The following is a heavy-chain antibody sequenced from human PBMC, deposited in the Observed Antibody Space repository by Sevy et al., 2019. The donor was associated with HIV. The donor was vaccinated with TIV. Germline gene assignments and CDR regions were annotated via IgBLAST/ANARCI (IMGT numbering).Heavy chain of an antibody. D-gene: IGHD2-21*02. J-gene: IGHJ3*02. CDR2: MNPNSGNT. Sequence: ASVKVSCKASGYTFTSYDINWVRQATGQGLEWMGWMNPNSGNTGYAQKFQGRVTMTRNTSISTAYMELSSLRSEDTAVYYCAGGRPRGKYSGGYYDAFDIWGQGTMVTVSS. CDR3: AGGRPRGKYSGGYYDAFDI. CDR1: GYTFTSYD. V-gene: IGHV1-8*01.